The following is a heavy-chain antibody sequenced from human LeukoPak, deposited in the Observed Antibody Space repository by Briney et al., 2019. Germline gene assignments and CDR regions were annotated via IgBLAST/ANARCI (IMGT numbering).Heavy chain of an antibody. CDR1: GFTFRNYG. Sequence: GGSLRLSCIASGFTFRNYGMSWVRQAPGKGLEWVANIKQDGSEKYYVDSVKGRFTISRDNAKNSLYLQMNSLRAEDTAVYYCARGPHSSGWYYFDYWGQGTLVTVSS. J-gene: IGHJ4*02. CDR2: IKQDGSEK. D-gene: IGHD6-19*01. V-gene: IGHV3-7*01. CDR3: ARGPHSSGWYYFDY.